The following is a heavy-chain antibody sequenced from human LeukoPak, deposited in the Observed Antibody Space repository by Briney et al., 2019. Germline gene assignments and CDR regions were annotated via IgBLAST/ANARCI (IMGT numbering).Heavy chain of an antibody. V-gene: IGHV1-18*01. CDR3: ARGPKRAVVSAARLFDY. Sequence: ASVKVSCKASGYTFTSYGISWVQQAPGQGLEWMGWISAYNGNTNYAQKLQGRVTMTTDTSTSTAYMELRSLRSDDTAVYYCARGPKRAVVSAARLFDYWGQGTLVTVSS. J-gene: IGHJ4*02. CDR2: ISAYNGNT. D-gene: IGHD2-2*01. CDR1: GYTFTSYG.